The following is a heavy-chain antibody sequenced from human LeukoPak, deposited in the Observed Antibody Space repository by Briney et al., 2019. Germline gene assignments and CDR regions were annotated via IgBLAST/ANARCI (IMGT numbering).Heavy chain of an antibody. CDR1: GGSFSGYY. Sequence: PSETLSLTCAVYGGSFSGYYWSWIRQPPGKGLEWIGEINHSGSTNYNPSLKSRVTISVDTSKNQFSLKLSSVTAADTAVYYCARPTRYYYGSGSYYHNWFDPWGQGTLVTVSS. V-gene: IGHV4-34*01. J-gene: IGHJ5*02. CDR2: INHSGST. CDR3: ARPTRYYYGSGSYYHNWFDP. D-gene: IGHD3-10*01.